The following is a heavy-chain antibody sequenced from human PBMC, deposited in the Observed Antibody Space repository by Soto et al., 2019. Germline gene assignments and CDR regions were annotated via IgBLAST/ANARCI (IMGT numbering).Heavy chain of an antibody. CDR3: AKTYAYSAFDY. CDR1: GFTFSTYG. D-gene: IGHD3-16*01. J-gene: IGHJ4*02. Sequence: QVQLVESGGGVVQPGRSLRLSCAASGFTFSTYGMHWVRQAPGKGLEWVALISFDGIKKYYGDSVKGRFTISRDNSRNTLYLEMNSLRAEDTAIYYCAKTYAYSAFDYWGQGTLVTVSS. V-gene: IGHV3-30*18. CDR2: ISFDGIKK.